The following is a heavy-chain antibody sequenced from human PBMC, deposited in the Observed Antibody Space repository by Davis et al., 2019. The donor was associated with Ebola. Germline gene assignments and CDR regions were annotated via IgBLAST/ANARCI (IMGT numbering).Heavy chain of an antibody. Sequence: PGGSLRLSCAASGSSFHTYTINWFRQAPGRGLEWLAVISTDGSTTFYADSVEGRFTISRDNSKNTLSLQMNSLDTEDTAVYYCAGAVAGTEDFQYWGQGTLVTVSS. CDR2: ISTDGSTT. V-gene: IGHV3-30*04. CDR3: AGAVAGTEDFQY. D-gene: IGHD6-19*01. J-gene: IGHJ4*02. CDR1: GSSFHTYT.